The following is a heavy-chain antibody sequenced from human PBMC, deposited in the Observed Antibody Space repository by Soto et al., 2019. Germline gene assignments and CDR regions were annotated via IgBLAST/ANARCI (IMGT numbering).Heavy chain of an antibody. J-gene: IGHJ6*02. CDR3: ARDQDVFWSGYYPSSGIDF. V-gene: IGHV3-48*02. Sequence: GGSLRLSCAASGFTFSSYSMNWVRQAPGKGLEWVSYISSSSSTIYYADSVKGRFTISRDNAKNSLYLQMNSLRDEDTAVYYCARDQDVFWSGYYPSSGIDFSGQRTTDTGSS. CDR2: ISSSSSTI. D-gene: IGHD3-3*01. CDR1: GFTFSSYS.